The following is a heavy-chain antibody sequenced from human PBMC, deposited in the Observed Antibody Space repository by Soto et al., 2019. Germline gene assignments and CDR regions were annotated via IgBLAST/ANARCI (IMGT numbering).Heavy chain of an antibody. D-gene: IGHD3-22*01. Sequence: SQTLSLTCAISGDSVSSNSAAWNWIRQSPSRGLEWLGRTYYRSKWYNDYAVSVKSRITINPDTSKNQFSLQLNSVTPEDTAVYYCVRWNYYDSSGYRHDGNFDYWGQGXLVTVYS. J-gene: IGHJ4*02. V-gene: IGHV6-1*01. CDR3: VRWNYYDSSGYRHDGNFDY. CDR2: TYYRSKWYN. CDR1: GDSVSSNSAA.